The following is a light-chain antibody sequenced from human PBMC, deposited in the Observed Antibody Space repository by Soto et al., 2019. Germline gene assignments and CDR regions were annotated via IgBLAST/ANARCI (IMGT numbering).Light chain of an antibody. CDR3: SSYASSSTLV. V-gene: IGLV2-14*01. CDR1: SRDVGGYHY. J-gene: IGLJ2*01. CDR2: DVC. Sequence: QSALTQPASVSGSPGQSITISCTGTSRDVGGYHYVSWYQQHPGKAPKLTIYDVCNRPSGVSNRFSGSKSGNTASLTISGPPAEDEADYYCSSYASSSTLVFGGGTKLTVL.